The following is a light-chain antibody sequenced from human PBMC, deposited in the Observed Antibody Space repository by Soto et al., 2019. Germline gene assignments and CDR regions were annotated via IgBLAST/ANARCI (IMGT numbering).Light chain of an antibody. CDR1: QGINDN. CDR2: GAF. J-gene: IGKJ1*01. Sequence: DIQMTQSPSAMSASVGDRVTITCRASQGINDNLAWFQQKPGQVPKSLIYGAFSLQRGVPSRFSGSGSGTEFTLTISSLPPEDFATYYCLQHNTFPWTFGQGTKV. CDR3: LQHNTFPWT. V-gene: IGKV1-17*03.